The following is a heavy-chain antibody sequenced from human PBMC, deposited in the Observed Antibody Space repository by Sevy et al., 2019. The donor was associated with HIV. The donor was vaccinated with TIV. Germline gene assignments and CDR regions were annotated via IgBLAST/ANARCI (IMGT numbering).Heavy chain of an antibody. V-gene: IGHV3-21*06. CDR2: ISSSRNYI. CDR1: GFSFNTFS. CDR3: VSDQKGQYSAYDGAGYYGMDV. Sequence: GGSLRLSCAASGFSFNTFSRNWVRQRPEKGLEWVSSISSSRNYIFYADSVKGRFTISTDNAKDSLYLQMNSLRAEDTAVYYCVSDQKGQYSAYDGAGYYGMDVWGPGTTVTVSS. J-gene: IGHJ6*02. D-gene: IGHD5-12*01.